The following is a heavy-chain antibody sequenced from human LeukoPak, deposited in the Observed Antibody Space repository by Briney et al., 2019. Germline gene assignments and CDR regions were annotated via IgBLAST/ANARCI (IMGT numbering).Heavy chain of an antibody. J-gene: IGHJ3*02. CDR3: ARGEMAIIEDAFDI. CDR2: IYYSGST. D-gene: IGHD5-24*01. CDR1: GGSISSYY. V-gene: IGHV4-59*01. Sequence: TSETLSLTCTVSGGSISSYYWSWIRQPPGKGLEWIGYIYYSGSTNYNPSLKSRVTISVDTSKNQFSLKLSSVTAADTAVYYCARGEMAIIEDAFDIWGQGTMVTVSS.